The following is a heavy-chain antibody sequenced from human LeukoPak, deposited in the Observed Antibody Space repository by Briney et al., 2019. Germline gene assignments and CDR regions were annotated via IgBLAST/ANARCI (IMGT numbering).Heavy chain of an antibody. Sequence: AASVKVSCKASGGTFSSYAISWVRQAPGQGLEWMRGIIPIFGTANYAQKFQGRVTITADESTSTAYMELSSLRSEDTAVYYCARSGEMDYYYDSSGYSSWFDPWGQGTLVTVSS. J-gene: IGHJ5*02. V-gene: IGHV1-69*01. D-gene: IGHD3-22*01. CDR3: ARSGEMDYYYDSSGYSSWFDP. CDR1: GGTFSSYA. CDR2: IIPIFGTA.